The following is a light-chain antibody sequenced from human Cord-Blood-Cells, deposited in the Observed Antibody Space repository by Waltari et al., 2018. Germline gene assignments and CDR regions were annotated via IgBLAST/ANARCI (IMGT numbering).Light chain of an antibody. CDR2: DAS. Sequence: EIVLTQSPATLSLSPGERATLPCRASQSVSSYLAWYQQKPGQAPRLLIYDASNRATGIPTRCSCGGSGTDFTLTISSLEPEDFAVYYCQQRSNWPLLTFGGGTKVEIK. CDR3: QQRSNWPLLT. J-gene: IGKJ4*01. CDR1: QSVSSY. V-gene: IGKV3-11*01.